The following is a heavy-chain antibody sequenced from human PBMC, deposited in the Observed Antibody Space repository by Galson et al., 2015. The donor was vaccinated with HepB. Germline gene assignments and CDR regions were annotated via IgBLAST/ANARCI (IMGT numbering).Heavy chain of an antibody. Sequence: SLRLSCAASGFTFGRYWMHWVRQAPGKGLVWVSRMNSDGSTTSYADSVKGRFTISRDNAKNTLYLQMNSLSAEDTAVYYCARLEFGGGTDYWGQGTLVTVSS. V-gene: IGHV3-74*01. J-gene: IGHJ4*02. D-gene: IGHD3-16*01. CDR3: ARLEFGGGTDY. CDR2: MNSDGSTT. CDR1: GFTFGRYW.